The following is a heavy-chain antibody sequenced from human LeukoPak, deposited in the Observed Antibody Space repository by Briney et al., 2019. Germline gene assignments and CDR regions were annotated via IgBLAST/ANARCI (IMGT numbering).Heavy chain of an antibody. Sequence: SETLSLTCTVSGDSISRSTCYWAWIRQPPGKGLERIGSVYYGRSPYFNPSLESRATISVDTSKNHFSLKMSSVTAADTAVYYCARSSGTGTFSYWGQGTLVTVSS. CDR3: ARSSGTGTFSY. V-gene: IGHV4-39*02. D-gene: IGHD6-25*01. CDR2: VYYGRSP. CDR1: GDSISRSTCY. J-gene: IGHJ4*02.